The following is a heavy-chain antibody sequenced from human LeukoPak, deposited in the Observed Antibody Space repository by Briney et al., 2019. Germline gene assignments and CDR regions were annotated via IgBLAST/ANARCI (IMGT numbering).Heavy chain of an antibody. Sequence: KPGGSLRLSCAASGFTFSDYYMGWIRQAPGKGLEWVSYISSSGSTTYYADSVKGRFTISRDNAKNSLYLQMNSLRAEDTAVYYCASSSGDYGDYNWFDPWGQGTLVTVSS. CDR3: ASSSGDYGDYNWFDP. J-gene: IGHJ5*02. V-gene: IGHV3-11*01. CDR1: GFTFSDYY. CDR2: ISSSGSTT. D-gene: IGHD4-17*01.